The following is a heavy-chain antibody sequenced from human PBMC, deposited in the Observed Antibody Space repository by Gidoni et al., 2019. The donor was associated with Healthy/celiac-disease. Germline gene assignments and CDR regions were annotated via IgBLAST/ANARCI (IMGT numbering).Heavy chain of an antibody. CDR1: GGSFSVYY. J-gene: IGHJ4*02. CDR3: ARGRGWLYTGYYFDY. Sequence: QVQLQQWGAGLLKPSETLSLTCAVYGGSFSVYYWSWIRQPPGKGLEWIGEINHSGSTNYNPSLKSRVTISVDTSKNQFSLKLSSVTAADTAVYYGARGRGWLYTGYYFDYWGQGTLVTVSS. CDR2: INHSGST. D-gene: IGHD6-19*01. V-gene: IGHV4-34*01.